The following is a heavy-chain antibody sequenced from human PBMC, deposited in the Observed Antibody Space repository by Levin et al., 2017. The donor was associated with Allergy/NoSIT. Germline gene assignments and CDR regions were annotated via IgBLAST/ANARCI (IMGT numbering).Heavy chain of an antibody. CDR1: GFTFSSYS. CDR2: ISSSSSYI. Sequence: PGGSLRLFCAASGFTFSSYSMNWVRQAPGKGLEWVSSISSSSSYIYYADSVKGRFTISRDNAKNSLYLQMNSLRAEDTAVYYCAREGGVVLGSSSWYYFDYWGQGTLVTVSS. CDR3: AREGGVVLGSSSWYYFDY. J-gene: IGHJ4*02. V-gene: IGHV3-21*01. D-gene: IGHD6-13*01.